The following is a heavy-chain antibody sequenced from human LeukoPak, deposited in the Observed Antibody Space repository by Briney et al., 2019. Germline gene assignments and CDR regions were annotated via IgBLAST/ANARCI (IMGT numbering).Heavy chain of an antibody. J-gene: IGHJ3*02. CDR2: ISSSSSYI. D-gene: IGHD3-3*01. CDR3: ARVSGTHAFDI. CDR1: GFTFSSHT. V-gene: IGHV3-21*01. Sequence: GGSLRLSCEASGFTFSSHTMNWVRQAPGKGLEWVSSISSSSSYIYYADSVKGRFTISRDNAKNSLYLQMNSLRAEDTAVYYCARVSGTHAFDIWGQGTMVTVSS.